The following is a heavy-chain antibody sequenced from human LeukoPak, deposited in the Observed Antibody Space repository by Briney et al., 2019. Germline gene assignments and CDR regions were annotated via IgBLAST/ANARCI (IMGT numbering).Heavy chain of an antibody. Sequence: PGGSLRLSCAAPGFTFSSYAMHWVRQAPGKGLEWVAVISYDGSNKYYADSVKGRFTISRDNSKNTLYLQMNSLRAEDTAVYYCARAGITGFWGPNYYYMDVWGKGTTVTVSS. CDR2: ISYDGSNK. CDR1: GFTFSSYA. D-gene: IGHD1-14*01. V-gene: IGHV3-30*04. J-gene: IGHJ6*03. CDR3: ARAGITGFWGPNYYYMDV.